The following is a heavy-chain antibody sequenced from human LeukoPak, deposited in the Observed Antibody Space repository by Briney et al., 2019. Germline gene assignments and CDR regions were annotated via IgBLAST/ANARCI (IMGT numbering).Heavy chain of an antibody. CDR1: GYTFTSYD. D-gene: IGHD3-16*01. J-gene: IGHJ4*02. Sequence: GASVKVSCKASGYTFTSYDINWVRQATGQGLEWMGWMNPNSGNTAYAQKFQGRVTITRNTSISTAYMELSSLRSEDTAIYYCARVRYRLAETYIDYWGQGTLVTVSS. V-gene: IGHV1-8*03. CDR2: MNPNSGNT. CDR3: ARVRYRLAETYIDY.